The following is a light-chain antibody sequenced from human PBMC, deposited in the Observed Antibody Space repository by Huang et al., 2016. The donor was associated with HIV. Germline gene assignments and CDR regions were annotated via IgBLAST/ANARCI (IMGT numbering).Light chain of an antibody. Sequence: DIVMTQSPDSLAMSLGERATINCKSSQSVLYSSNNKNYLAWYQQKPGQPPKLLIYWASTRESGVPDRFSGSGSGTDFTLTISSLQAEDVAVYYCQQYDSFPPTFGQGTKVEIK. CDR1: QSVLYSSNNKNY. J-gene: IGKJ1*01. V-gene: IGKV4-1*01. CDR2: WAS. CDR3: QQYDSFPPT.